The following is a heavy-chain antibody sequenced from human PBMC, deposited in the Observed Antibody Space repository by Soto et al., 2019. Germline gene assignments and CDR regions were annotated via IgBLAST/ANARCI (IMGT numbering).Heavy chain of an antibody. V-gene: IGHV5-10-1*01. Sequence: PGESLKISCNGSGYSFTSYWITWVRQMPGKGLEWMGRIDPSDSYTNYSPSFQGHVTISADKSITTAYLQWSSLKASDTAMYYCATRRLLGIDNYGMDVWGQGTTVTVSS. D-gene: IGHD1-26*01. CDR3: ATRRLLGIDNYGMDV. J-gene: IGHJ6*02. CDR1: GYSFTSYW. CDR2: IDPSDSYT.